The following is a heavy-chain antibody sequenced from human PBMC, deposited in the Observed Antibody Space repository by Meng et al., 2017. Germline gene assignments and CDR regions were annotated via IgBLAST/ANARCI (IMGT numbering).Heavy chain of an antibody. CDR1: GLTFSNYW. V-gene: IGHV3-21*01. J-gene: IGHJ6*02. D-gene: IGHD3-22*01. Sequence: GGSLRLSCVASGLTFSNYWMTWVRQAPGKGLEWVSSISSSSSYIYYADSVKGRFTISRDNAKNSLYLQMNSLRAEDTAVYYCARDKYYYDSSGPNYYYYGMDVWGQGTTVTVSS. CDR2: ISSSSSYI. CDR3: ARDKYYYDSSGPNYYYYGMDV.